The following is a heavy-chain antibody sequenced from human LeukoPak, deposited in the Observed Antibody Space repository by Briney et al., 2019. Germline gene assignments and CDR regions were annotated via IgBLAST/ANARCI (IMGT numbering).Heavy chain of an antibody. Sequence: SETLSLTCIVSGGSISSYYWSWIRQPPGKGLEWIGYISRSGSTNFNPSLKSRVTISVDTSKNQFSLKLSSVTAADTAVFFCAKSGNPYDFLTSWGQGTLVTVSS. CDR1: GGSISSYY. D-gene: IGHD3-9*01. V-gene: IGHV4-59*01. CDR2: ISRSGST. J-gene: IGHJ4*02. CDR3: AKSGNPYDFLTS.